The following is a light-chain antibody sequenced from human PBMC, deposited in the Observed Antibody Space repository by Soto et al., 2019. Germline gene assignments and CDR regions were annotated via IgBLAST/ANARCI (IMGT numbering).Light chain of an antibody. J-gene: IGKJ1*01. Sequence: EIVLTQSPGTLSLSPGERATLSCSASQSFSSNYLAWYQQKPGQAPRILIYGATTSATGIPDRFSGSESGTDXTLNISRLEPEDSAVYYCQQYSSVWTFGQGTKVEI. CDR3: QQYSSVWT. CDR2: GAT. CDR1: QSFSSNY. V-gene: IGKV3-20*01.